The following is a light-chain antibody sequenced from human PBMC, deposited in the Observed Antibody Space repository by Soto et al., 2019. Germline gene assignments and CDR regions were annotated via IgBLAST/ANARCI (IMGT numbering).Light chain of an antibody. CDR2: DVT. V-gene: IGLV2-14*01. CDR1: SSDVGGYNS. CDR3: SSYTSTSTLYV. Sequence: QSVLTQPASVSGSPGQSITISCTGTSSDVGGYNSVSWYRQHPGKAPKLIIYDVTNRPSGVSSRFSASKSGYTASLTISGLQAEXXADYXCSSYTSTSTLYVFGTGTKVTVL. J-gene: IGLJ1*01.